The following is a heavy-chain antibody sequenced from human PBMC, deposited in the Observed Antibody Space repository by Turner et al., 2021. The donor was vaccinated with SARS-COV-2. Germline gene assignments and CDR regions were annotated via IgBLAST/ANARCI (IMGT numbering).Heavy chain of an antibody. V-gene: IGHV3-21*01. CDR2: ISSSSSYI. CDR1: GFTSSSYS. D-gene: IGHD2-2*01. J-gene: IGHJ6*02. Sequence: EVQLVESGGGLVTPGGSLRLSCAASGFTSSSYSMNWVRQAPGKGLEWVSSISSSSSYIYYADSVKGRFTISRDNAKNSLYLQMNSLRAEDTAVYYCARDHRPVVVPAAKRAGSYYYGMDVWGQGTTVTVSS. CDR3: ARDHRPVVVPAAKRAGSYYYGMDV.